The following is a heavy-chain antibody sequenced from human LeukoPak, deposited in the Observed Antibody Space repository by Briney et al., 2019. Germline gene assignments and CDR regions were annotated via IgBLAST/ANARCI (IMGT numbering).Heavy chain of an antibody. V-gene: IGHV3-30-3*01. CDR2: ISYDGSNK. CDR1: GFTFSNAW. CDR3: ARGGYQLLHYYMDV. D-gene: IGHD2-2*01. Sequence: GGSLRLSCAASGFTFSNAWMSWVRQAPGKGLEWVAVISYDGSNKYYADSVKGRFTISRDNSKNTLYLQMNSLRAEDTAVYYCARGGYQLLHYYMDVWGKGTTVTVSS. J-gene: IGHJ6*03.